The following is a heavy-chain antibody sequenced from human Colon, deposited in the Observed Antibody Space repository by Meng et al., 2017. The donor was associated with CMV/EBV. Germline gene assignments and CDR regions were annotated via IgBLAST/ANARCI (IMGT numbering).Heavy chain of an antibody. D-gene: IGHD4-23*01. CDR2: ISGISTTI. Sequence: GESLKISCAASGFTFDTYNMNWVRQPPRKGLEWISYISGISTTIYYADSVRGRFTVSRDNAKKFLYLQMNNLRAEDTAVYYCARERLGTLRYYFDNWGQGDLVTVSS. CDR3: ARERLGTLRYYFDN. J-gene: IGHJ4*02. V-gene: IGHV3-48*04. CDR1: GFTFDTYN.